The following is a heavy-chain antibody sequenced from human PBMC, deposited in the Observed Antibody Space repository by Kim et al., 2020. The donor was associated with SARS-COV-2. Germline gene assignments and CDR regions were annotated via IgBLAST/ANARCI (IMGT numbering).Heavy chain of an antibody. CDR3: AKQTPAAGTKY. Sequence: GGSLRLSCAASGFTFSSYGMSWVRRAPGKGLERVSAITGSGGAAYYADSVKGRFTISRDNSRNTLYLQMNSLRGEDTAVYYCAKQTPAAGTKYWGQGTLVTVSS. CDR2: ITGSGGAA. CDR1: GFTFSSYG. J-gene: IGHJ4*02. V-gene: IGHV3-23*01. D-gene: IGHD6-13*01.